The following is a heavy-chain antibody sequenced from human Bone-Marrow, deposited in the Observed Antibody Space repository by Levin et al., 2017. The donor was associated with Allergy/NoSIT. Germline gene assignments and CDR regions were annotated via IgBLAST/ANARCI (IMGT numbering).Heavy chain of an antibody. J-gene: IGHJ4*02. Sequence: GETLKISCAASGFTVSSNYMSWVRQAPGKGPEWVSVIYSGGSTYYADSVKGRFTISRDNSKNTLYLQMNSLRAEDTAVYYCARGWFGELLSHWGQGTLVTVSS. V-gene: IGHV3-53*01. D-gene: IGHD3-10*01. CDR2: IYSGGST. CDR1: GFTVSSNY. CDR3: ARGWFGELLSH.